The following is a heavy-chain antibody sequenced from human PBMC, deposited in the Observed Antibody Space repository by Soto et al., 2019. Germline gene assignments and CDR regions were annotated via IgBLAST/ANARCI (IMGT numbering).Heavy chain of an antibody. J-gene: IGHJ6*02. CDR3: ASSNISATGFYYYGMDV. CDR1: GGSISSYY. V-gene: IGHV4-59*01. CDR2: IYYSGST. Sequence: SETLSLTCTVSGGSISSYYWSWIRQPPGKGLEWIGYIYYSGSTNYNPSLKSRVTISVDTSKNQFSLKLSSVTAADTAVYYCASSNISATGFYYYGMDVWGRGTTVTVSS. D-gene: IGHD6-13*01.